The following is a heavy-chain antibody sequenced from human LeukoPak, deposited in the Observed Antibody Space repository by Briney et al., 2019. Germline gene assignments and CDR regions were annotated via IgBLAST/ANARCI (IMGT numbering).Heavy chain of an antibody. V-gene: IGHV4-30-2*01. CDR3: AGTTQDNYYDSSGHLDY. CDR2: IYHSGST. Sequence: SETLSPTCAVSGGSISSGGYSWSWTRQPPGKGLEWIGYIYHSGSTYYNPSLKSRVTISVDRSKNQFSLKLSSVTAADTAVYYCAGTTQDNYYDSSGHLDYWGQGTLVTVSS. J-gene: IGHJ4*02. CDR1: GGSISSGGYS. D-gene: IGHD3-22*01.